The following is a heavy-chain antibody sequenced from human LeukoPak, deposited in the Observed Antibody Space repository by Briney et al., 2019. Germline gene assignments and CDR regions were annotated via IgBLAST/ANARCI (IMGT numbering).Heavy chain of an antibody. V-gene: IGHV1-69*13. CDR3: ARDPQGSSGWYIGDY. CDR2: IIPIFGTA. CDR1: GGTFSNYA. J-gene: IGHJ4*02. Sequence: ASVKVSCKASGGTFSNYAISWVRQAPGQGLECMGGIIPIFGTANYAQKFQGRITITADESTSTAYMEMNSLRSEDTAVYYCARDPQGSSGWYIGDYWGQGTLVTVSS. D-gene: IGHD6-19*01.